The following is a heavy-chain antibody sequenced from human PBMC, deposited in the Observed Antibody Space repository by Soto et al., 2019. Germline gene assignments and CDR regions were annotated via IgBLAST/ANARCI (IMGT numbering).Heavy chain of an antibody. J-gene: IGHJ3*02. D-gene: IGHD3-22*01. CDR1: GFTFSSYA. CDR2: ISGSGGST. Sequence: GGSLRLSCAASGFTFSSYAMSWVRQAPGKGLEWVSAISGSGGSTYYADSVKGRFTISRDNSKNTLYLQMNSLRAEDTAVYYCAKEGPGWYYDSSGNYYGDAFDIWGRGTTVTVSS. V-gene: IGHV3-23*01. CDR3: AKEGPGWYYDSSGNYYGDAFDI.